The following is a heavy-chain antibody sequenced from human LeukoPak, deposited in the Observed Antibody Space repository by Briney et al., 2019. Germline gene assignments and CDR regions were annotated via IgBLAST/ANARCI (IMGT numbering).Heavy chain of an antibody. V-gene: IGHV1-2*02. CDR3: ARDGVRGDSYGYYRPYFDY. D-gene: IGHD5-18*01. CDR2: INPNSGGT. J-gene: IGHJ4*02. Sequence: ASVTVSCKASGYTFTGYYMHWVRQAPGQGLEWMGWINPNSGGTNYAQKFQGRVTMTRDTSISTAYMELSRLRSDDTAVYYCARDGVRGDSYGYYRPYFDYWGQGTLVTVSS. CDR1: GYTFTGYY.